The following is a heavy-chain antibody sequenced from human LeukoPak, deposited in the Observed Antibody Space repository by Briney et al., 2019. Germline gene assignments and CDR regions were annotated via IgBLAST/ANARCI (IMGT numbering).Heavy chain of an antibody. D-gene: IGHD3-3*01. Sequence: SVKVSYKASGGTFSSYAISWVRQAPGQGLEWMGGTIPIFGSVNYAQKFQGRVTITTDESTSTAYMELSSLRSEDTAVYYCARSPGRFLEWLFSWFDPWGQGTLVTVSS. J-gene: IGHJ5*02. CDR1: GGTFSSYA. CDR3: ARSPGRFLEWLFSWFDP. V-gene: IGHV1-69*05. CDR2: TIPIFGSV.